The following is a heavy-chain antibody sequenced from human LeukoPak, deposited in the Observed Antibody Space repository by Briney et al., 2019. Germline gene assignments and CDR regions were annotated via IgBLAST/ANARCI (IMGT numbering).Heavy chain of an antibody. CDR1: GFTFDDYA. CDR3: AKARTMSIAARPPDY. Sequence: PGRSLRLSCAASGFTFDDYAMHWVRQAPGKGLEWVSGISWNSGSIGYADSVKGRFTISRDNAKNSLYLQMNSLRAEDTALYYCAKARTMSIAARPPDYWGQGTLVTVSS. CDR2: ISWNSGSI. V-gene: IGHV3-9*01. J-gene: IGHJ4*02. D-gene: IGHD6-6*01.